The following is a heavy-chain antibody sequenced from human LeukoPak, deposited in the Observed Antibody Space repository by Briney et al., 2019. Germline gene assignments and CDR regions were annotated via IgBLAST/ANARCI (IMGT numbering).Heavy chain of an antibody. CDR3: AISGGYWAWAH. J-gene: IGHJ4*02. CDR2: IGSRGDPT. CDR1: GLTFSSYG. V-gene: IGHV3-23*01. Sequence: GGSLRLSCAASGLTFSSYGMSWVRQAPGKGLEWVSGIGSRGDPTYYTDSVKGRFTISRDNSKNTLYLQMNSLRAEDTAVYYCAISGGYWAWAHWGQGTLVTVSS. D-gene: IGHD1-26*01.